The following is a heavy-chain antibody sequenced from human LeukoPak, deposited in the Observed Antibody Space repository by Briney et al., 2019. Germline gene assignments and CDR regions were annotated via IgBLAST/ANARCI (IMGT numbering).Heavy chain of an antibody. CDR1: GGSFSGYY. Sequence: SETLSLTCAVYGGSFSGYYWSWIRQPPGKGLEWIGEINHSGSTNYNPSLRSRVTISVDTSKNQFSLKLSSVTAADTAVYYCASGLTYYGSGSSWFDPWGQGTLVTVSS. J-gene: IGHJ5*02. V-gene: IGHV4-34*01. CDR2: INHSGST. CDR3: ASGLTYYGSGSSWFDP. D-gene: IGHD3-10*01.